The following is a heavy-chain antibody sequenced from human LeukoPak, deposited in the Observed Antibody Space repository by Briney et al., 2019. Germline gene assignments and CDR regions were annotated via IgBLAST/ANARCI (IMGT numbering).Heavy chain of an antibody. Sequence: SVKVSCKASGGTFSSYAISWVRQAPGQGLEWMGGIIPIFGTANYAQKFQGRVTITADKSTSTAYMELSSLRSEDTAVYYCAKRDNVYYYYGMDVWGKGTRSPSPQ. V-gene: IGHV1-69*06. J-gene: IGHJ6*04. D-gene: IGHD1-14*01. CDR1: GGTFSSYA. CDR2: IIPIFGTA. CDR3: AKRDNVYYYYGMDV.